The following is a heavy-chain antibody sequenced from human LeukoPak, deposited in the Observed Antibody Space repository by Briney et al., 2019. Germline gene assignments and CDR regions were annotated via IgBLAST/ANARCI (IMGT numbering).Heavy chain of an antibody. Sequence: SETLSLTCTVPGGTISSYYWSWIRQPPGKGQEWIGRVHTSGSTNYNPSLKSRVNMSVDTSQTQFSLKLSSVTAADSVGHYCGRVCSGNNCPNNNMDVWGQGTTVTVSS. V-gene: IGHV4-4*07. CDR1: GGTISSYY. CDR3: GRVCSGNNCPNNNMDV. D-gene: IGHD2-2*01. J-gene: IGHJ6*02. CDR2: VHTSGST.